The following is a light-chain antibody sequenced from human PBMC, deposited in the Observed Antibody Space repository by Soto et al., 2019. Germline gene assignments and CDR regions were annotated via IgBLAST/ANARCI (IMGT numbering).Light chain of an antibody. CDR3: QQYYTYSIT. J-gene: IGKJ5*01. V-gene: IGKV1-5*01. CDR1: QSIKTW. CDR2: DAS. Sequence: DIQMTQSPSTLSASVGDRVTITCRASQSIKTWLAWYQQKPGKTPQLLIYDASSLESGVPSRFSGSGSGTEFTLTISSLQPDDLATYYCQQYYTYSITFGQGTRLEI.